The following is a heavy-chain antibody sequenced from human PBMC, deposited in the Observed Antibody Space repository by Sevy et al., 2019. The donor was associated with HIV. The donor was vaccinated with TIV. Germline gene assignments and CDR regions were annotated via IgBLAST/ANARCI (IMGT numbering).Heavy chain of an antibody. Sequence: SETLSLTCTVSGGSFTSSDSYWSWIRQPPGEGLEWIGYIHYTGGTYYNPFLKSRVAMSVDTSEKQFSLKLSFLTAAHTAVYYCASKRGYNDGPFDYWGQGTLVTVSS. D-gene: IGHD5-12*01. CDR2: IHYTGGT. V-gene: IGHV4-30-4*01. J-gene: IGHJ4*02. CDR1: GGSFTSSDSY. CDR3: ASKRGYNDGPFDY.